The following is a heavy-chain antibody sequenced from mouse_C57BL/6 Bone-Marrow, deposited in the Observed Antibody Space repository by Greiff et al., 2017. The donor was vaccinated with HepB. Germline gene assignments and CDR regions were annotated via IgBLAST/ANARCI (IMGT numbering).Heavy chain of an antibody. CDR1: GYTFTSYW. CDR2: IDPSDSYT. J-gene: IGHJ3*01. CDR3: ARDGYYWFAY. D-gene: IGHD2-3*01. V-gene: IGHV1-50*01. Sequence: QVQLQQPGAELVKPGASVKLSCKASGYTFTSYWMQWVKQRPGQGLEWIGEIDPSDSYTNYNQKFKGKATLTVDTSSRTAYMQLSSLTSEDSAVYYCARDGYYWFAYWGQGTLVTVSA.